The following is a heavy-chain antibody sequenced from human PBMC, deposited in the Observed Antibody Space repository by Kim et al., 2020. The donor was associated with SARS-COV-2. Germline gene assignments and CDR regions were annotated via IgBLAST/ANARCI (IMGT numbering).Heavy chain of an antibody. V-gene: IGHV4-34*01. J-gene: IGHJ5*02. CDR1: GGYFSDYY. Sequence: SETLSLTCAIYGGYFSDYYWTWIRQSPVKGLEWIGEIRHSGTTNYNPSLKSRVNISLDKSKNQFSLELNSVTAADTALSYCARGARRRPTSCFDPWGQVT. CDR3: ARGARRRPTSCFDP. CDR2: IRHSGTT.